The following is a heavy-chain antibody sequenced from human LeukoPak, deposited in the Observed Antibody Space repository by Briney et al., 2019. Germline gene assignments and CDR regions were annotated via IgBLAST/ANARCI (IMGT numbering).Heavy chain of an antibody. CDR2: IYYSDSVIM. CDR1: GGSISRSSYY. J-gene: IGHJ3*02. V-gene: IGHV4-39*01. Sequence: TSETLSLTCTVSGGSISRSSYYWGWIRQPPGKGLEWIGSIYYSDSVIMYYNPSLKSRVTMSADTSKNQFSLRVSSVTAADTAVYYCARRPPALGAFDIWGQGTMVSVSS. CDR3: ARRPPALGAFDI.